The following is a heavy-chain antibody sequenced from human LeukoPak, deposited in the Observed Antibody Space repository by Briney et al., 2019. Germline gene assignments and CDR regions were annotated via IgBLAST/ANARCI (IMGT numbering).Heavy chain of an antibody. J-gene: IGHJ3*02. CDR2: IIPIFGTA. Sequence: SVKVSCNASGGTFSSYAISWVRQAPGQGLEWMGGIIPIFGTANYAQKFQGRVTITADKSTSTAYMELSSLRSEDTAVYYCARGGPRVVPATSAFDIWGQGTMVTVSS. CDR1: GGTFSSYA. D-gene: IGHD2-2*01. V-gene: IGHV1-69*06. CDR3: ARGGPRVVPATSAFDI.